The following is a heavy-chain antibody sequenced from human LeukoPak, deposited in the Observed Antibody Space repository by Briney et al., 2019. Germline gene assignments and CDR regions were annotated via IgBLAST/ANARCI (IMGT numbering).Heavy chain of an antibody. Sequence: PSETLSLTCTVSGGSISSYYWSWIRQPAGKGLEWIGRIYTSGSTNYNPSLKSRVTMSVDTSKNQFSLKLSSVTAADTAVYYCARVRRYSIGNDAFDIWGQGTMVTVSS. V-gene: IGHV4-4*07. D-gene: IGHD6-13*01. CDR2: IYTSGST. CDR3: ARVRRYSIGNDAFDI. J-gene: IGHJ3*02. CDR1: GGSISSYY.